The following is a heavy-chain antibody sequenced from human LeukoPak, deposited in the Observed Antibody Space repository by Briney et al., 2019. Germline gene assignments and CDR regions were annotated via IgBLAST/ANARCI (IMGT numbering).Heavy chain of an antibody. J-gene: IGHJ4*02. V-gene: IGHV4-59*01. Sequence: PSETLSLTYTVSGDSITDYYWTWIRQPPGKGLEWIGYIHYSGTTNYNPPLKSRVTISLDTSKNHVCLRLSLMTAADTAVYYCARSTTWNPWYFDFWGQGRLVTVSS. CDR3: ARSTTWNPWYFDF. D-gene: IGHD1-1*01. CDR2: IHYSGTT. CDR1: GDSITDYY.